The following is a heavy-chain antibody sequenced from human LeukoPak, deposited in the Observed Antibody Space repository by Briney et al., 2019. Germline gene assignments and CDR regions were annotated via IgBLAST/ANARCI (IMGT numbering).Heavy chain of an antibody. D-gene: IGHD1-26*01. J-gene: IGHJ4*02. CDR1: GFTFSSYW. Sequence: GGSLRLSCAASGFTFSSYWMHWVRQAPGKGLEWVAFIQNDGSNKFYADSVKGRFTISRDNSKNTLYLQMNSLRSEDTAVYHCTKDEIQGVVGAGPGYWGQGTLVTVSS. CDR2: IQNDGSNK. V-gene: IGHV3-30*02. CDR3: TKDEIQGVVGAGPGY.